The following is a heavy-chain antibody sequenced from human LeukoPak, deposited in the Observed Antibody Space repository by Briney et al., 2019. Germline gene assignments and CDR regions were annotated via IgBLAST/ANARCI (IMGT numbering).Heavy chain of an antibody. CDR1: GFTFSNYA. Sequence: PGGSLTLSCAASGFTFSNYAMHWVRQTPGKGLQYVSVISSNGGSTYYANSVKDRFTISRDNSKDTLYLQMGSLTAEDMGVYYCARGQIVYSGSYSDYWGQGTLVTVSS. CDR3: ARGQIVYSGSYSDY. J-gene: IGHJ4*02. CDR2: ISSNGGST. V-gene: IGHV3-64*01. D-gene: IGHD1-26*01.